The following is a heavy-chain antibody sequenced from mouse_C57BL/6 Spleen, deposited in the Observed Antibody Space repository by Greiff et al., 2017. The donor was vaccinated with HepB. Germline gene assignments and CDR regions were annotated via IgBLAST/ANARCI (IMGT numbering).Heavy chain of an antibody. CDR3: AREPYYYGSSYYFDY. D-gene: IGHD1-1*01. V-gene: IGHV1-82*01. CDR1: GYTFSSSW. J-gene: IGHJ2*01. Sequence: QVQLQQSGAELMKPGASVKLSCKATGYTFSSSWMNWVKQRPGKGLEWIGRIYPGDGDTNYNGKFKGKATLTADKSSSTAYMQLSSLTSEDSAVYFCAREPYYYGSSYYFDYWGQGTTLTVSS. CDR2: IYPGDGDT.